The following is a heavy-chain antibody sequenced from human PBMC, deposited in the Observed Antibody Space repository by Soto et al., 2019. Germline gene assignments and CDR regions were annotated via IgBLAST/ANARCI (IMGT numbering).Heavy chain of an antibody. J-gene: IGHJ4*02. V-gene: IGHV4-39*01. CDR2: VFFGGSP. Sequence: PSETLSLTCTVSGDSISSSNYHWGWIRQPPGKGLEWIGSVFFGGSPYSIPSLKGRVPLSLAASKTLFSLTLNSLTATVTAVYYCARHRGPTGPNYWGQGTLVTVSS. D-gene: IGHD3-10*01. CDR1: GDSISSSNYH. CDR3: ARHRGPTGPNY.